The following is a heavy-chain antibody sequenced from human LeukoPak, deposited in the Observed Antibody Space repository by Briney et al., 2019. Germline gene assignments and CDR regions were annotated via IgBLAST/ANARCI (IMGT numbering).Heavy chain of an antibody. V-gene: IGHV3-21*01. J-gene: IGHJ4*02. CDR3: ARGLAAMANTIGDS. CDR1: GFTFGSYS. Sequence: PGGSLRLSCVASGFTFGSYSMNWVRQAPGKGLEWVSSISSSSSFMYYADSVRGRFTISRDNAKNSLYLQMSSLRVEDSAVYYCARGLAAMANTIGDSWGQGTLVTVSS. D-gene: IGHD6-19*01. CDR2: ISSSSSFM.